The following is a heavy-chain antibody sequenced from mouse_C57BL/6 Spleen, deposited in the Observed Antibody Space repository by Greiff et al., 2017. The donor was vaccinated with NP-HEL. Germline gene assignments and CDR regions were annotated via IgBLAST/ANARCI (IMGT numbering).Heavy chain of an antibody. Sequence: EVQLVESGGGLVQPKGSLKLSCAASGFSFNTYAMNWVRQAPGKGLEWVARIRSKSNNYATYYADSVKDRFTISRDDSESMLYLQMNNLKTEDTAMYYCVRQRGDGYYSFFDYWGQGTTLTVSS. CDR3: VRQRGDGYYSFFDY. V-gene: IGHV10-1*01. CDR1: GFSFNTYA. CDR2: IRSKSNNYAT. D-gene: IGHD2-3*01. J-gene: IGHJ2*01.